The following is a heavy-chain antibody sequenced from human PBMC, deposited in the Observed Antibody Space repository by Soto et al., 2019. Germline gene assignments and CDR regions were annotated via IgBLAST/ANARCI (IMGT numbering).Heavy chain of an antibody. J-gene: IGHJ4*02. V-gene: IGHV6-1*01. CDR3: ARDRGSSYPFDY. CDR2: TYYRSTWYN. Sequence: QVPLQQSGPGLVKPSQTLSLTCAISGDSVSSNSVAWNWIRQSPSRGVEWLGRTYYRSTWYNDYAVSVKVRIPINPDTSKNQFSLQLSSVTPEYTAVYYCARDRGSSYPFDYLGQGTLVTVSS. CDR1: GDSVSSNSVA. D-gene: IGHD1-26*01.